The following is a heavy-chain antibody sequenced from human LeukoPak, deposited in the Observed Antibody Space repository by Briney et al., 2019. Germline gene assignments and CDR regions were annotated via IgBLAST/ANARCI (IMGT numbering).Heavy chain of an antibody. CDR1: GFTFSSYA. Sequence: PGRSLRLSCAASGFTFSSYAMRWVRQAPGKGLEWVAVMSYDEVNKNYADSVKGRFTIFRDNSKNTLYLQMNSLRTEDTAVYYCARRYRVGATGYWGQGTLVTVSS. CDR2: MSYDEVNK. D-gene: IGHD1-26*01. V-gene: IGHV3-30-3*01. J-gene: IGHJ4*02. CDR3: ARRYRVGATGY.